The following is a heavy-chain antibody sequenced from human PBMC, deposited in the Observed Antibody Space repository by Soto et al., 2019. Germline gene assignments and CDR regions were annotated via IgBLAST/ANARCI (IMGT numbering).Heavy chain of an antibody. V-gene: IGHV3-23*01. D-gene: IGHD2-15*01. CDR2: ISSSGYST. CDR1: GSTFHKYA. CDR3: AKGSVVVAAKFDS. J-gene: IGHJ4*02. Sequence: GSLLPACTASGSTFHKYAMSWVRQAPGKGLEWVSAISSSGYSTYYADSVKGRFTISRDNSKNTVYLQMNNLRAEDTDVYYCAKGSVVVAAKFDSWGQGTLVTVPS.